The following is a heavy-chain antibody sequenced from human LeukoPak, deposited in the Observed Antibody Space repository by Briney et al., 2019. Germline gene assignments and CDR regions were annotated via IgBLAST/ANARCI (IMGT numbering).Heavy chain of an antibody. CDR3: AKDYLSGATYYFDY. D-gene: IGHD1-26*01. CDR1: GFTFSSYG. Sequence: GGSLRLSCAASGFTFSSYGMHWVRQAPGKGLEWVAVISYDGSNKYYADSVKGRFTISRDNSKNTLYLQMNSLRAEDTAVYYCAKDYLSGATYYFDYWGQGTLVTVSS. CDR2: ISYDGSNK. J-gene: IGHJ4*02. V-gene: IGHV3-30*18.